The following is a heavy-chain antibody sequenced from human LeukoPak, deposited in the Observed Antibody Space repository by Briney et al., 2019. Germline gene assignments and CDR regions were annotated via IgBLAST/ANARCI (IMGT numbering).Heavy chain of an antibody. V-gene: IGHV3-23*01. Sequence: GGSLRLSCAASIFTFSGYGMSWVRQAPGKGLEWVSGISRGGGDTYYADSVQGRFTISRDNSKSTLYMRMNRLRVEDTAVYYCASGVLDNGAFRLAYWGQGTLVTVSS. CDR3: ASGVLDNGAFRLAY. D-gene: IGHD4-17*01. CDR1: IFTFSGYG. CDR2: ISRGGGDT. J-gene: IGHJ4*02.